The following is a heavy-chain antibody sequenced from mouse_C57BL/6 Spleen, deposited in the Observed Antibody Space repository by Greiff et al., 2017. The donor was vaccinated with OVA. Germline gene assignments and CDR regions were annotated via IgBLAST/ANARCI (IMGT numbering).Heavy chain of an antibody. V-gene: IGHV1-15*01. J-gene: IGHJ2*01. D-gene: IGHD2-4*01. CDR1: GYTFTDYE. CDR3: HYDARS. CDR2: IDPETGGT. Sequence: VQLQQSGAELVRPGASVTLSCKASGYTFTDYEMHWVKQTPVHGLEWIRAIDPETGGTAYNQKFKGKAILTADKSSSTAYMKLRSLTSEDSAVYYCHYDARSWGQGTTLTDSS.